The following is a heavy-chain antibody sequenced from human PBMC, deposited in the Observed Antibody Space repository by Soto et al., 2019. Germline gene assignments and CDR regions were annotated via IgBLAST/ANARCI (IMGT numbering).Heavy chain of an antibody. CDR3: ARGRGIAVARRWFDP. V-gene: IGHV4-30-2*01. J-gene: IGHJ5*02. D-gene: IGHD6-19*01. CDR2: IYHSGST. CDR1: GGSTSSGGYS. Sequence: SETLSLTCAVSGGSTSSGGYSWSWIRQPPGKGLEWIGYIYHSGSTYYNPSLKSRVTISVDRSKNQFSLKLSSVTAADTALYYCARGRGIAVARRWFDPWGQGTLVTVS.